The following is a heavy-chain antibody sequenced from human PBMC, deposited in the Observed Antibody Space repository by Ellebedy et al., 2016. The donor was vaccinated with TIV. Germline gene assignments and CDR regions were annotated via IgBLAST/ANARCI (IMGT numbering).Heavy chain of an antibody. D-gene: IGHD3-22*01. Sequence: GESLKISCAASGFTFSDYAMSWVRQVPGKGLEWVSGICGSCGDTYYADSVKGRFTMSGDNSNNTLYLKMNSLRAEDTAVYYCARSAVVTPACMDVWGQGTTVTVSS. J-gene: IGHJ6*02. CDR1: GFTFSDYA. V-gene: IGHV3-23*01. CDR2: ICGSCGDT. CDR3: ARSAVVTPACMDV.